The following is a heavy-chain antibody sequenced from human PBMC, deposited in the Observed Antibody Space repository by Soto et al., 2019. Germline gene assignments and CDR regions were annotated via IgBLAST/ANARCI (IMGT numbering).Heavy chain of an antibody. V-gene: IGHV3-23*01. Sequence: GGSLRLSCAVSRFTFSSYAMSWVRQAPGKGLEWVSSVSGTGGSIHYADSVKGRFTSSRDNSKNTLYLQMNSLRAEDTALYYCAKSDGYYDGSGYYYGEMDYWGQGTLVTVSS. CDR3: AKSDGYYDGSGYYYGEMDY. CDR2: VSGTGGSI. D-gene: IGHD3-22*01. J-gene: IGHJ4*02. CDR1: RFTFSSYA.